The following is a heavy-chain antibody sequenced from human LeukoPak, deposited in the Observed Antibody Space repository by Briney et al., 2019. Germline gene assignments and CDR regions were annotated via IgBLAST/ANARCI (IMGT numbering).Heavy chain of an antibody. CDR1: GFTFSDYY. V-gene: IGHV3-11*04. CDR2: ISSSGTTI. Sequence: GGSLRLSCAASGFTFSDYYMSWIRQAPGKGLEWVSYISSSGTTIYYADSVKGRFTISRDNAKNSLYLQMNSLRAEDTAFYYCVRDPPICSGGTCYSNWGQGTLVTVSS. J-gene: IGHJ4*02. D-gene: IGHD2-15*01. CDR3: VRDPPICSGGTCYSN.